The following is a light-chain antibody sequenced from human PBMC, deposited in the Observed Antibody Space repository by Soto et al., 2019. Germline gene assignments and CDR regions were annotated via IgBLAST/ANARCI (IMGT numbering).Light chain of an antibody. Sequence: EIVLTQSPGTLSLSPGERATLSCGASQSVSSSYFAWYQQKPGQAPRLLFYGASSRATGIPDRFSGSGSGTDFTLTISRLEPEDFAVYYCQQYGSSPITFGQGTRLEIK. CDR3: QQYGSSPIT. CDR1: QSVSSSY. J-gene: IGKJ5*01. CDR2: GAS. V-gene: IGKV3-20*01.